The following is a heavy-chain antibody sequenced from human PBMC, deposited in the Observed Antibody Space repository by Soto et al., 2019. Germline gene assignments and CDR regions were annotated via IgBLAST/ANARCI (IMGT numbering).Heavy chain of an antibody. D-gene: IGHD1-26*01. V-gene: IGHV3-23*01. CDR3: AKPQSWSYYAAFDV. J-gene: IGHJ3*01. CDR1: GLTFSDYP. CDR2: ISGSAPST. Sequence: EVQLLESGGGLVQPGGSLRLSCAVSGLTFSDYPMDLVRQAPGKGLAWISRISGSAPSTYYADSVMGRFNISRDNSNNTLYLEMSSLRGEDTAVYYCAKPQSWSYYAAFDVWGQGTMVTVSS.